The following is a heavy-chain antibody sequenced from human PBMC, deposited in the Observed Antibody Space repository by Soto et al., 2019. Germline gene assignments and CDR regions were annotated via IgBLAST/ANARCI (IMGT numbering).Heavy chain of an antibody. V-gene: IGHV3-21*01. D-gene: IGHD2-2*01. J-gene: IGHJ4*02. Sequence: GGSLRLSCTVSGFAFNNYGINWVRQAPGKGLEWVSSISKSDYTYYSDSVTGRFTISRDNAKNSVSLQMNTLRVEDTAVYYCAREDSIIIPAVSDFWGQGTQVTVSS. CDR1: GFAFNNYG. CDR3: AREDSIIIPAVSDF. CDR2: ISKSDYT.